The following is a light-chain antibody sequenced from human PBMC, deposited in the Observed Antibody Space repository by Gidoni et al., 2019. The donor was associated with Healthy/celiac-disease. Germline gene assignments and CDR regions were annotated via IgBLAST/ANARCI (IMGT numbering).Light chain of an antibody. CDR1: SGSIASNY. V-gene: IGLV6-57*02. CDR2: EDN. J-gene: IGLJ2*01. Sequence: MLTQPHSVSAPQRTTVTIACTVSSGSIASNYVHWFQQRPGSAPTTVIYEDNQRPSGVPDRFSGPIDSSSNSASLTSSGLKTEDEADYYCQSYDSSNVVFGGGTKLTV. CDR3: QSYDSSNVV.